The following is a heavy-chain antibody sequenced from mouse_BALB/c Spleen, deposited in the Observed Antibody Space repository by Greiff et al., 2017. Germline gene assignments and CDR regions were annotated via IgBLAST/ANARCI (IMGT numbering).Heavy chain of an antibody. J-gene: IGHJ3*01. CDR2: IYPGDGDT. CDR3: ARRSSTRGPFAY. V-gene: IGHV1-87*01. CDR1: GYTFTSYW. Sequence: QVQLQQSGAELARPGASVKLSCKASGYTFTSYWMQWVKQRPGQGLEWIGAIYPGDGDTRYTQKFKGKATLTADKSSSTAYMQLSSLASEDSAVYYCARRSSTRGPFAYWGQGTLVTVSA.